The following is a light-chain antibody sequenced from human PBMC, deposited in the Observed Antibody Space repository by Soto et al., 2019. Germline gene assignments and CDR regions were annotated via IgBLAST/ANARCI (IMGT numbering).Light chain of an antibody. CDR1: SSNIGSKT. J-gene: IGLJ2*01. V-gene: IGLV1-44*01. CDR2: SNT. Sequence: QSVLTQPPSASGTPGQRVTISCSGSSSNIGSKTVNWYQQLPGTAPKRLIYSNTQRPSGVPDRFSGSKSGTSASLAISGLQSEDEADYYCSAWDDSLNGVVFGGGTKLTVL. CDR3: SAWDDSLNGVV.